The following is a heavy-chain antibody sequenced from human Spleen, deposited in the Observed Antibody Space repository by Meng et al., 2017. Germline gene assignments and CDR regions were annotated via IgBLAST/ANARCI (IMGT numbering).Heavy chain of an antibody. CDR2: ISGSGDSI. Sequence: GESLKISCAASGFTFSSFEMNWVRQAPGKGLEWISYISGSGDSIHYADSVKGRFTISRDNAKNSLYLQMNSLRAEDTGLYYCACDSHGHLTLDPLNYWGQGTLVTVSS. CDR3: ACDSHGHLTLDPLNY. J-gene: IGHJ4*02. D-gene: IGHD1-1*01. CDR1: GFTFSSFE. V-gene: IGHV3-48*03.